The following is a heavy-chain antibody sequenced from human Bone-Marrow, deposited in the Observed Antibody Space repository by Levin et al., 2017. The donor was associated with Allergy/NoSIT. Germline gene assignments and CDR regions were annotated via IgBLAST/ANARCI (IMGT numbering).Heavy chain of an antibody. Sequence: SLKISCAASGFNFDHYAMHWVRQAPGKGLEWVSGISWNSGSIGYEDSVKGRFTISRDNAKNSLYLQMNSLRPEDTAFYYCAKDTEYYYDSTGYYNYWGQGALATVSS. D-gene: IGHD3-22*01. CDR3: AKDTEYYYDSTGYYNY. CDR1: GFNFDHYA. J-gene: IGHJ4*02. V-gene: IGHV3-9*01. CDR2: ISWNSGSI.